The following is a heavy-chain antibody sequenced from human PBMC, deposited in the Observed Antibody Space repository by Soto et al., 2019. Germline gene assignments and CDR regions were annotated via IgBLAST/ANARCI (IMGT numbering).Heavy chain of an antibody. D-gene: IGHD3-16*02. CDR1: GYTFTSYG. Sequence: AASVKVSCKASGYTFTSYGISWVRQAPGQGLEWMGWISAYNGNTNYAQKLQGRVTMTTDTSTSTAYMELRSLRSDDTAVYYCARDYLDMITFGGVIDDDAFDIWGQGTMVTVSS. CDR3: ARDYLDMITFGGVIDDDAFDI. V-gene: IGHV1-18*01. CDR2: ISAYNGNT. J-gene: IGHJ3*02.